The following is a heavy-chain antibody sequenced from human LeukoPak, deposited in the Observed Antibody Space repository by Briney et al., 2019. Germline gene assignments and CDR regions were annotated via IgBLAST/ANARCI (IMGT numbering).Heavy chain of an antibody. D-gene: IGHD3-9*01. CDR2: MNPNSGNT. CDR3: ARGHGVSLRYFDWLSGTDAFDI. CDR1: GYTFTSYD. J-gene: IGHJ3*02. Sequence: ASVKVSCKASGYTFTSYDINWVRQATGQGLEWMGWMNPNSGNTGYAQKFQGRVTMTRNTSISTAYMELSSLRSEDTAVYYCARGHGVSLRYFDWLSGTDAFDIWGQGTMVTVSS. V-gene: IGHV1-8*01.